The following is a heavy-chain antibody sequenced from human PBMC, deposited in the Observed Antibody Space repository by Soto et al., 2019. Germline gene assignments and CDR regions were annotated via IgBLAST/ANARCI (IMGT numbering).Heavy chain of an antibody. J-gene: IGHJ6*03. V-gene: IGHV5-51*01. CDR2: IYPGDSDT. Sequence: GESLKISCKGSGYSFTSYWIGWVRQMPGKGLEWMGIIYPGDSDTRYSPSFQGQVTISADKSISTAYLQWSSLKASDTAMYYCARRSLVDYYYYYVDVWGKGTTVTVSS. CDR3: ARRSLVDYYYYYVDV. D-gene: IGHD2-15*01. CDR1: GYSFTSYW.